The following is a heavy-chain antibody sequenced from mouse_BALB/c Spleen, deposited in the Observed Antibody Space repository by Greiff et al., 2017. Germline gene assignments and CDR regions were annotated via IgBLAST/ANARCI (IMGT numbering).Heavy chain of an antibody. J-gene: IGHJ4*01. CDR3: ARELGREYYAMDY. CDR1: GFNFKDTY. CDR2: IDPANGNT. V-gene: IGHV14-3*02. Sequence: EVKLQESGAELVKPGASVKLSCTASGFNFKDTYMHWVKQRPEQGLEWIGRIDPANGNTKYDPKFQGKATITADTSSNTAYLQLSSLTSEDTAVYYCARELGREYYAMDYWGQGTSVTVSS. D-gene: IGHD4-1*01.